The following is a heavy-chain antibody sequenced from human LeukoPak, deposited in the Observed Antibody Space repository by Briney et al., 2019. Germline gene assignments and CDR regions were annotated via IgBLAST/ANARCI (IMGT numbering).Heavy chain of an antibody. Sequence: GGSLRLSCAASGFTFSSYAMSWVRQAPGKGLEWVSAISGSGGSTYYADSVKGRFTISRDNSKNTLYLQMNSLRAEDTAIYYCAKDSQQWLARPYYFDYWGQGTLVTVSS. V-gene: IGHV3-23*01. CDR2: ISGSGGST. CDR1: GFTFSSYA. D-gene: IGHD6-19*01. CDR3: AKDSQQWLARPYYFDY. J-gene: IGHJ4*02.